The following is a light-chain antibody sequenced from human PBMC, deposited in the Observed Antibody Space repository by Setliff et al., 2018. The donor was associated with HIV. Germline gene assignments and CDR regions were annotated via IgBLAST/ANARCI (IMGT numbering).Light chain of an antibody. Sequence: QSALAQPASVSGSPGQSITISCTGTSSDVGLYNFVSWYQQHPGKVPKLIIYDVTNRPSGISHRFSGAKSGNTASLTISVLQADDEADYYCSSFRTSRKFVFGTGTKVTFL. CDR3: SSFRTSRKFV. CDR2: DVT. CDR1: SSDVGLYNF. J-gene: IGLJ1*01. V-gene: IGLV2-14*01.